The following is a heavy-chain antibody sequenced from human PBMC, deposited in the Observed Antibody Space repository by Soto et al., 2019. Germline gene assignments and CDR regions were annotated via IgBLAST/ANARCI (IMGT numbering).Heavy chain of an antibody. CDR1: GFSFRSYG. V-gene: IGHV3-33*01. CDR2: IWYDGSKK. J-gene: IGHJ4*02. Sequence: GGSLRLSCAASGFSFRSYGMHWVRQPPGKGLEWVATIWYDGSKKYYGESVKGRFSVSRDNSKSTPDLQMNSLRVEDTGVYYCAREHGYCSGGTCPSELDFWGQGALVTVSS. D-gene: IGHD2-15*01. CDR3: AREHGYCSGGTCPSELDF.